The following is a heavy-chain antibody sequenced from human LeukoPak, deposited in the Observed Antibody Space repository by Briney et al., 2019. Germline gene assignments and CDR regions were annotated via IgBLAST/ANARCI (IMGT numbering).Heavy chain of an antibody. J-gene: IGHJ4*02. CDR3: ARDLGTGSYYPFEF. D-gene: IGHD1-26*01. Sequence: SETLSLTCSVSGGSISTYYWSWIRQPPEQGLEWIGYIYYTGSTNYNPSLKSRITMSVDMSKNRFSLKLSSVTAADTAVYYCARDLGTGSYYPFEFWGQGTLVTVSS. CDR1: GGSISTYY. CDR2: IYYTGST. V-gene: IGHV4-59*01.